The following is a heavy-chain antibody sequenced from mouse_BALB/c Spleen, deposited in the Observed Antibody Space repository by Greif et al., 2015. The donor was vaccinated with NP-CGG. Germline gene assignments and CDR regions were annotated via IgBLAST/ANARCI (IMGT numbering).Heavy chain of an antibody. CDR3: ARYYGPYYAMDY. D-gene: IGHD1-1*01. J-gene: IGHJ4*01. V-gene: IGHV1-9*01. CDR2: ILPGSGST. CDR1: GYTFSSYW. Sequence: VQGVESGAELMKPGASVKISCKATGYTFSSYWIEWVKQRPGHGLEWIGEILPGSGSTNYNEKFKGKATFTADTSSNTAYMQLSSLTSEDSAVYYCARYYGPYYAMDYWGQGTSVTVSS.